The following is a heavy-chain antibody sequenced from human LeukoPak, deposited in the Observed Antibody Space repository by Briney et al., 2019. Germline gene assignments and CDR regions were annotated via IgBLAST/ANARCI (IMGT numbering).Heavy chain of an antibody. Sequence: GGSLRLSCAASGFTFSSYSMNWVRQAPGKGLEWVSSISSSSSYIYYADSVKGRFTISRDNAKNSLYLQMNSLRAEDTAVYYCARDSLWFGELLDYWGQGTLVTVSS. CDR2: ISSSSSYI. CDR3: ARDSLWFGELLDY. D-gene: IGHD3-10*01. J-gene: IGHJ4*02. CDR1: GFTFSSYS. V-gene: IGHV3-21*01.